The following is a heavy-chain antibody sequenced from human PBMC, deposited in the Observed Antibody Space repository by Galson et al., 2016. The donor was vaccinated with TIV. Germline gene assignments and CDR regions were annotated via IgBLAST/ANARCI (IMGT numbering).Heavy chain of an antibody. V-gene: IGHV1-2*02. CDR3: ARRNWGNWLDP. D-gene: IGHD3-16*01. Sequence: SVKVSCKASGYTFTGFYIHWVRQAPGQGLEWMGWTNPNSGDTDYAQNFQGRVTMTRDTSISTVNMELSRLISADTAVYYCARRNWGNWLDPWGQGTLVTVSS. J-gene: IGHJ5*02. CDR2: TNPNSGDT. CDR1: GYTFTGFY.